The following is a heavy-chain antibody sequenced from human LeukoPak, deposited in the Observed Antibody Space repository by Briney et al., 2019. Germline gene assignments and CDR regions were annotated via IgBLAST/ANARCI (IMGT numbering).Heavy chain of an antibody. CDR2: IYYSGST. D-gene: IGHD1-26*01. CDR1: GGSVSSSSYY. J-gene: IGHJ4*02. V-gene: IGHV4-39*01. CDR3: ARLGGPFDY. Sequence: SETLSLTCTVSGGSVSSSSYYWGWIRQPPGKGLEWIGSIYYSGSTYYNPSLKSRVTISVDTSKNQFSLKLSSVTAADTAVYYCARLGGPFDYWGQGTLVTVSS.